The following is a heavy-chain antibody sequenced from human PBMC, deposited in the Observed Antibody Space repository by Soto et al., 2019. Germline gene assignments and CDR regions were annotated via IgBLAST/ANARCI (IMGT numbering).Heavy chain of an antibody. CDR2: ISGRGGST. CDR1: GFTFSSYA. D-gene: IGHD3-16*01. V-gene: IGHV3-23*01. J-gene: IGHJ4*02. CDR3: AKVGLAMADPYYFDS. Sequence: EVQLLESGGGFLQPGGSLRLSCAASGFTFSSYAMSWVRQAPGKGLQWVSAISGRGGSTFYADSVRGRFTISRDNSNNPLYLQMNSLRAEDTALYYCAKVGLAMADPYYFDSWGRGSLVTVSS.